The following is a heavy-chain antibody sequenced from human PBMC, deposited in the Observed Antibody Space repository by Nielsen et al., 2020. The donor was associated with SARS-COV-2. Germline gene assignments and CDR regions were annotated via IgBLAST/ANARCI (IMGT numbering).Heavy chain of an antibody. CDR2: IKQDGSEK. Sequence: GESLKISYAASGFTFSSYWMSWVRQAPGKGLEWVANIKQDGSEKYYVDSVKGRFTISRDNAKNSLYLQMNSLRAEDTAVYYCARDYYDILTGQEDYYYYYGMDVWGQGTTVTVSS. J-gene: IGHJ6*02. CDR1: GFTFSSYW. V-gene: IGHV3-7*01. CDR3: ARDYYDILTGQEDYYYYYGMDV. D-gene: IGHD3-9*01.